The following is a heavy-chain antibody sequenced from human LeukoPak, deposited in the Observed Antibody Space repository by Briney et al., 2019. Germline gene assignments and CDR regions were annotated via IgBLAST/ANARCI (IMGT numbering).Heavy chain of an antibody. D-gene: IGHD3-16*01. CDR1: GFTFSSYA. Sequence: GSSLRLSCAASGFTFSSYAMTWARQAQVQGLEWVSAISGDGTRTYYADSVKGRFTISRDNSKNTLYLEMSSLRVEDTAIYYCAKWPEGAMDYFDYWGQGTLVTVSS. CDR3: AKWPEGAMDYFDY. J-gene: IGHJ4*02. CDR2: ISGDGTRT. V-gene: IGHV3-23*01.